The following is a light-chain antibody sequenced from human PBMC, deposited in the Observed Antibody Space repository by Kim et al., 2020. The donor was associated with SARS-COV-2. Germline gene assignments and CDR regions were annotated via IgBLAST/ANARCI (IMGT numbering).Light chain of an antibody. CDR2: GAS. Sequence: EIVMTQSPATLSMSPGERATLPCRASQSVSSSLAWYQQKPGQAPRLLIYGASTRATGIPARFSGGGSGTEFTLAISSLQSGDFAVYYCKQYNDWRLTFGGGTKVEIK. CDR1: QSVSSS. V-gene: IGKV3-15*01. J-gene: IGKJ4*01. CDR3: KQYNDWRLT.